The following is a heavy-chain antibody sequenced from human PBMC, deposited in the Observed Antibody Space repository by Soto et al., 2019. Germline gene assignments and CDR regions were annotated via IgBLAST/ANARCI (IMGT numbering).Heavy chain of an antibody. D-gene: IGHD5-12*01. J-gene: IGHJ4*02. CDR1: GGSISSSNW. CDR3: ARGGYSGYDSYRLSY. V-gene: IGHV4-4*02. CDR2: IYHSGST. Sequence: SETLSLTCAVSGGSISSSNWWSWVRQPPGKGLEWIGEIYHSGSTNYNPSLKSRVTISVDKSKNQFSLKLSSVTAADTAVYYCARGGYSGYDSYRLSYWGQGTLVTVSS.